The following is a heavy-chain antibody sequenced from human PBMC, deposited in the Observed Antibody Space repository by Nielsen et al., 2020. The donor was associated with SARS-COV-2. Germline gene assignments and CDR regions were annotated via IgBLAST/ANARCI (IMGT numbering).Heavy chain of an antibody. CDR3: ATWGTYGDLDAFHF. V-gene: IGHV3-23*01. D-gene: IGHD4-17*01. CDR2: ISSSGTKT. CDR1: GLTFSIYA. J-gene: IGHJ3*01. Sequence: GESLKISCAVSGLTFSIYAMSWVRQAPGKGLEWVSGISSSGTKTHDADSAKGRFIISRDNSKNTLYLQMNSLRAEDTAVYYCATWGTYGDLDAFHFWGQGTMVTVSA.